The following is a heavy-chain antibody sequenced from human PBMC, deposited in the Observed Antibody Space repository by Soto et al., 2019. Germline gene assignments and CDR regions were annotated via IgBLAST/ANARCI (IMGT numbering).Heavy chain of an antibody. CDR1: DGSISNSNW. CDR2: IYHTGST. Sequence: QVQLQESGPGLVKPSGTLSLTCGVCDGSISNSNWWTWVRQPPGKGLEWIGEIYHTGSTNYNSSLMSRVTISLDKPNNQFSLKLSSVTAADTAVYYCAHRPIVGAAIWGQGTLVTVSS. V-gene: IGHV4-4*02. CDR3: AHRPIVGAAI. J-gene: IGHJ4*02. D-gene: IGHD1-26*01.